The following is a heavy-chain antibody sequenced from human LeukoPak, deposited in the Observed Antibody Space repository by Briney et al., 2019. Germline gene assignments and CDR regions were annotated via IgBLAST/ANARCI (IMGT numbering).Heavy chain of an antibody. D-gene: IGHD3-22*01. CDR3: ARPYDSSGYYFDY. V-gene: IGHV5-51*01. CDR2: IYPGDFDT. CDR1: GYSFTSYW. Sequence: GESLKISCKGSGYSFTSYWIGWVRQMPGKGLEWMGIIYPGDFDTRYSPSFQGQVTISADKSISTAYLQWSSLKASDTAMYYCARPYDSSGYYFDYWGQGTLVTVSS. J-gene: IGHJ4*02.